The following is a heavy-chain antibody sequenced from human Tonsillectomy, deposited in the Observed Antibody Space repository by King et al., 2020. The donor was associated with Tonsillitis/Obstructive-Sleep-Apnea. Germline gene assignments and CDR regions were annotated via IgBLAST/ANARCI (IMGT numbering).Heavy chain of an antibody. V-gene: IGHV1-3*01. J-gene: IGHJ4*02. CDR3: AIDHPTDDYYDSSAYSHAFAY. CDR1: GYTFTSYV. CDR2: INAGNGNT. Sequence: VQLVESGAEVKKPGASVKVSCKASGYTFTSYVMHWVRQAPGQRLEWMGWINAGNGNTKYSQKFQGRVTITRDTSASTAYMELSSLRSEDTAVYYCAIDHPTDDYYDSSAYSHAFAYWGQGTLVTVSS. D-gene: IGHD3-22*01.